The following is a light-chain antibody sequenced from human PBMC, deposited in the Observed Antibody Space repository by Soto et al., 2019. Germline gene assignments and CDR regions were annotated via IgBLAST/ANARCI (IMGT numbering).Light chain of an antibody. CDR1: QSVSSSY. CDR2: GAS. V-gene: IGKV3-20*01. CDR3: QKYDSSHKT. J-gene: IGKJ1*01. Sequence: EIVLTQSPGSLSLSPGERSTLSYRASQSVSSSYLAWYQQNPGQDPRLLIYGASSRATGIPDRFSGSGSGTEFTLTISRLEPEELAVYYCQKYDSSHKTFGQGTTGDIK.